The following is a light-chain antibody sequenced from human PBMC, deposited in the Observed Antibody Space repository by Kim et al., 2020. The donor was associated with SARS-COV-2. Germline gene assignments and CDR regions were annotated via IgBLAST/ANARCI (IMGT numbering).Light chain of an antibody. CDR2: EVS. Sequence: GHSVTISCTGTSSDVGSYNRVSWYQQPPGTAPKLMFYEVSNRPSGVPDRFSGSKSGNTASLTISGLQAEDEADYYCSSYTSSSTWVFGGGTQLTVL. V-gene: IGLV2-18*02. CDR1: SSDVGSYNR. CDR3: SSYTSSSTWV. J-gene: IGLJ3*02.